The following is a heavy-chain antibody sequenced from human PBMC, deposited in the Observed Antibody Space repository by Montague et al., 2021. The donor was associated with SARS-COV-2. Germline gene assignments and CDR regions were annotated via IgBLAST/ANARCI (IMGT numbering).Heavy chain of an antibody. V-gene: IGHV4-39*01. Sequence: SETLSLTCDVSGDSLSSATYHWAWMRQPPGRGLEWIVSIYYSGSTMYNPSLKSRVTMSVDTSTYQFSLHRNRVTAADTAVSYCARRLTGLEAPFDPWGQGTLVIVSS. CDR3: ARRLTGLEAPFDP. CDR2: IYYSGST. D-gene: IGHD3/OR15-3a*01. J-gene: IGHJ5*02. CDR1: GDSLSSATYH.